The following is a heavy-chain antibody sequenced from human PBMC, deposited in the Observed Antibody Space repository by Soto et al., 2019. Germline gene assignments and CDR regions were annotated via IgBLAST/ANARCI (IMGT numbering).Heavy chain of an antibody. D-gene: IGHD3-10*01. CDR1: GFTFSSYA. V-gene: IGHV3-23*01. J-gene: IGHJ4*02. Sequence: GGSLRLSCAASGFTFSSYAMSWVRQAPGKGLEWVSALTGSGGSTYYADSVKGRFTISRDNSNNTLYLQMNSLRAEDTAVYYCAKDASGSYPTAVDYWGQGTQVTVSS. CDR2: LTGSGGST. CDR3: AKDASGSYPTAVDY.